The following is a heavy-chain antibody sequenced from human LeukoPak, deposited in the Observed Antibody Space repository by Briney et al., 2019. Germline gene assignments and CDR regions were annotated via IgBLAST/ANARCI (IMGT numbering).Heavy chain of an antibody. CDR1: GFTFSSYA. CDR2: ISGSGGST. V-gene: IGHV3-23*01. CDR3: VRGRGSYFDY. Sequence: PGGSLRLSCAASGFTFSSYAMSWVRQAPGKGLEWVSAISGSGGSTYYADSVKGRFTISRDNSKNTLYLQMNSLRAEDTAVYYCVRGRGSYFDYWGQGTLVTVSS. J-gene: IGHJ4*02. D-gene: IGHD3-10*01.